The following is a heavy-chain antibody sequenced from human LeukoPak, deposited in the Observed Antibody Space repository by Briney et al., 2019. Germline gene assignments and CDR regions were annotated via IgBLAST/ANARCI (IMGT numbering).Heavy chain of an antibody. J-gene: IGHJ4*02. D-gene: IGHD5-18*01. V-gene: IGHV3-66*04. Sequence: GGSLRLSCAASGFTVSSNYMSWVRQAPGKGLEWVSVIYIGGSTYYADSVKGRFTISRDNSKNTLYLQMNSLRAEGTAVYYCATPTRGYSYGFDYWGQGTLVTVSS. CDR1: GFTVSSNY. CDR3: ATPTRGYSYGFDY. CDR2: IYIGGST.